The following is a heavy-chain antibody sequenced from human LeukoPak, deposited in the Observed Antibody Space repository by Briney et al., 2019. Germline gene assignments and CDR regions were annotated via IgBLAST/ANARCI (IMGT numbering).Heavy chain of an antibody. V-gene: IGHV4-30-4*01. Sequence: SETLSLTCTVSGGSISSGDSYWSWIRQPPGKGLEWIGYIYYSGSTYYNPSLKSRVTISVDTSKNQFSLKLSSVTAADTAVYYCARDLGDTAMAKFHYYGMDVWGQGTTVTVSS. J-gene: IGHJ6*02. CDR2: IYYSGST. CDR1: GGSISSGDSY. CDR3: ARDLGDTAMAKFHYYGMDV. D-gene: IGHD5-18*01.